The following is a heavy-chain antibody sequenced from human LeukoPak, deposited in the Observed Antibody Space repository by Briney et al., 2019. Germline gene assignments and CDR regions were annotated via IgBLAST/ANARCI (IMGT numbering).Heavy chain of an antibody. J-gene: IGHJ3*02. V-gene: IGHV3-13*01. Sequence: GGSLRLSCAASGFTFSSYAMHWVHQTTGKGLEWISAIGTAGDTYYPDSVKGRFTISRENAKSSLYLQMNGLRAGDTAVYYCARASYSSSSTAFDIWGQGTMVTVSS. D-gene: IGHD6-6*01. CDR2: IGTAGDT. CDR1: GFTFSSYA. CDR3: ARASYSSSSTAFDI.